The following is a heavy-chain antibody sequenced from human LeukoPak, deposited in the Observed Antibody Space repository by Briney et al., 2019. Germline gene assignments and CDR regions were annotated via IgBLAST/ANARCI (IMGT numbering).Heavy chain of an antibody. D-gene: IGHD3-22*01. J-gene: IGHJ6*02. CDR3: ARDSWYYDSSGPYGMDV. V-gene: IGHV4-59*01. CDR1: GGSISSYY. Sequence: SETLSLTCTVSGGSISSYYWSWIRQPPGKGLEWIGYIYYSGSTNYNPSLKSRVTISVDTSKNQFSLKLSSVTAADTAVYYCARDSWYYDSSGPYGMDVWGQGTTVTVSS. CDR2: IYYSGST.